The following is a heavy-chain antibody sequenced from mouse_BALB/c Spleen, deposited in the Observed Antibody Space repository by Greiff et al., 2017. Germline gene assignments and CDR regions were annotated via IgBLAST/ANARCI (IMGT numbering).Heavy chain of an antibody. CDR2: IWGDGST. V-gene: IGHV2-6-6*01. CDR3: AKAAYYKSFDY. D-gene: IGHD2-12*01. CDR1: GFSLTNSG. J-gene: IGHJ2*01. Sequence: QVQLQQSGPGLVAPSQSLSITCTASGFSLTNSGVHWVRQSPGKGLEWLGVIWGDGSTNYNSAFKSRLSISKDNSKSQVFLKMNSLQTDDTARYCCAKAAYYKSFDYWGQGTTLTVSS.